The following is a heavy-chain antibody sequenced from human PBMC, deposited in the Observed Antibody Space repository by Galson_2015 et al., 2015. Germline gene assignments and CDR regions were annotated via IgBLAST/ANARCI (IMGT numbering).Heavy chain of an antibody. D-gene: IGHD6-6*01. CDR2: INPDSGAA. CDR3: AREARAPPRARLCDAFDI. Sequence: SVKVSCKASGNIFTDYSIHWVRQAPGQGPEWMGWINPDSGAAKYAQKLQGWVTMTRDTSISIAYMELNRLRSDDTAVYYCAREARAPPRARLCDAFDISRRGTMVAV. J-gene: IGHJ3*02. CDR1: GNIFTDYS. V-gene: IGHV1-2*04.